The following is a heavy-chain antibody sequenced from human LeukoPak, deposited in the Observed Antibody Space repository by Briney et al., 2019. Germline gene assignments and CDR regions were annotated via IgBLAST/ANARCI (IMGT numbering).Heavy chain of an antibody. J-gene: IGHJ3*02. CDR1: GDSVSSNSAA. V-gene: IGHV6-1*01. Sequence: QTLSLTCAISGDSVSSNSAAWNWIRQSPSRGLEWLGRTYYRSNWYNDYASSVKSRIAINPATYKNQFSLELNSVTPEDTAVYYCAGGWAFHIWGLGAMVTVSS. CDR2: TYYRSNWYN. CDR3: AGGWAFHI.